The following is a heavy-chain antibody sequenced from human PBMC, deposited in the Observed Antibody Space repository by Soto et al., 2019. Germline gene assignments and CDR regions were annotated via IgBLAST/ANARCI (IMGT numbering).Heavy chain of an antibody. J-gene: IGHJ3*02. V-gene: IGHV3-23*01. D-gene: IGHD3-10*01. CDR3: AKDRVVRGVTDAFDI. CDR2: ISGSGGST. Sequence: PGGSLRLSCAASGFTFSSYAMSWVRQAPGKGLEWVSAISGSGGSTYYADSVKGRFTISRDNSNNTLYLQMNSLRAEDTAVYYCAKDRVVRGVTDAFDIWGQGTMVTVSS. CDR1: GFTFSSYA.